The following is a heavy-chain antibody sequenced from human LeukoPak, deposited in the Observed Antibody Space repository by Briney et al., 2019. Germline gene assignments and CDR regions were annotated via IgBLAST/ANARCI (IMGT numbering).Heavy chain of an antibody. Sequence: PGGSLRLSCAASGFTFSTFAMNWVRQAPGKGLEWVSVISSDGKTDHADSVKGRFTISRDNSKNTVSLQMNIPRAEDTAVYYCVRDQQWRIYSGRFYPQAKAYYYYAMDVWGQGTTVSVSS. J-gene: IGHJ6*02. CDR3: VRDQQWRIYSGRFYPQAKAYYYYAMDV. V-gene: IGHV3-66*01. CDR2: ISSDGKT. D-gene: IGHD3-10*02. CDR1: GFTFSTFA.